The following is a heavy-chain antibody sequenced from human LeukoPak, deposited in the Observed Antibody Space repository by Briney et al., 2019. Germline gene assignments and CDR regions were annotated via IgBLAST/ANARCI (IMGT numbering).Heavy chain of an antibody. Sequence: GGSLRLSCAASGFTFSDFYMSWIRQAPGKGLEWVSYIRSSGSTIYYADSVKGRFTISRDNAKNTLYLQMNSLRAEDTAVYYCAKDLEMATITDWFDPWGQGTLVTVSS. CDR1: GFTFSDFY. D-gene: IGHD5-24*01. CDR3: AKDLEMATITDWFDP. J-gene: IGHJ5*02. CDR2: IRSSGSTI. V-gene: IGHV3-11*04.